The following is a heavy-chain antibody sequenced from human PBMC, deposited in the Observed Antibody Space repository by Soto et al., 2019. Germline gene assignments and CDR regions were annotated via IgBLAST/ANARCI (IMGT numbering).Heavy chain of an antibody. V-gene: IGHV1-69*01. CDR3: ARASYYYDSSGPRFDPLDI. CDR2: IIPSVGTA. J-gene: IGHJ3*02. D-gene: IGHD3-22*01. CDR1: GGTFSSYA. Sequence: QVQLVQSGAELKKPGSSVKVSCKASGGTFSSYAISWVRQAPGQGLEWMGGIIPSVGTANYAQKFQGRVTITADESTSTAYMELSSLRSEDPAVYYCARASYYYDSSGPRFDPLDIWGQGTMVTVSS.